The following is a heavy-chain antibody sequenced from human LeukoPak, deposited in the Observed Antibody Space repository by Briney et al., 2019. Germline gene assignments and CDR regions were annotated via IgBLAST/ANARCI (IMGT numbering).Heavy chain of an antibody. D-gene: IGHD2-8*01. CDR3: AKGGGYCTNGVCSNFDY. J-gene: IGHJ4*02. Sequence: GGSLRLSCAGPGFTVSSNYMSWVRQAPGKGLEWVSAVYASGSTYYADSVKGRFTISRDNSKNTLYLQMNSLRAEDTAVYYCAKGGGYCTNGVCSNFDYWGQGTLVTVSS. CDR2: VYASGST. V-gene: IGHV3-53*01. CDR1: GFTVSSNY.